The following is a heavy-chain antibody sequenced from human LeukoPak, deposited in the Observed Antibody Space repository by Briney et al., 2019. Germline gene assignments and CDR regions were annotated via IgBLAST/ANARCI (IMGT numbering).Heavy chain of an antibody. CDR3: ARDRGHYGSGSSEYFFDY. V-gene: IGHV3-74*01. J-gene: IGHJ4*02. Sequence: GGSLRLSXAASGFTFGSYWMHWVRQAPGKGLVWVSRINSDGSSTSYADSVKGRFTLSRDNAKKSLSLQMNSLRAEDTAVYYCARDRGHYGSGSSEYFFDYWGQGALVTVSS. CDR1: GFTFGSYW. D-gene: IGHD3-10*01. CDR2: INSDGSST.